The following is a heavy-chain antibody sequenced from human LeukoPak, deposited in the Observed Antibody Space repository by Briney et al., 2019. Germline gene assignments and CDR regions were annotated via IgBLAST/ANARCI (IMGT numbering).Heavy chain of an antibody. CDR2: IIPIFGTA. CDR1: GGTFSSYA. D-gene: IGHD3-22*01. J-gene: IGHJ5*02. Sequence: GASVKVACEASGGTFSSYAISWVRQAPGQGLEWMGGIIPIFGTANYAQKFQGRVTITTDASTSTAYMELSSLRSEDTAVYYCVIRGDYYDSSGNWFDPWGQGTLVTVSS. CDR3: VIRGDYYDSSGNWFDP. V-gene: IGHV1-69*05.